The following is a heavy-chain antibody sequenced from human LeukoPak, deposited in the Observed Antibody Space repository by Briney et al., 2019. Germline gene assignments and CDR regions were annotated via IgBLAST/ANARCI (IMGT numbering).Heavy chain of an antibody. V-gene: IGHV4-34*01. D-gene: IGHD3-10*01. J-gene: IGHJ5*02. CDR3: ARRRRWGSGSYGNWFDP. CDR1: GGSFSGYY. Sequence: SETLSLTCTVYGGSFSGYYWSWIRQPPGKGLEWIGEINHSGSTNYNPSLKSRVTISVDTSKNQFSLKLSSVTAADTAVYYCARRRRWGSGSYGNWFDPWGQGTLVTVSS. CDR2: INHSGST.